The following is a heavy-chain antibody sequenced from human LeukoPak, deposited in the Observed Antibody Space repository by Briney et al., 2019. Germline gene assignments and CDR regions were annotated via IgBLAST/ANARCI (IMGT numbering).Heavy chain of an antibody. D-gene: IGHD5-12*01. V-gene: IGHV3-9*01. Sequence: SLRLFCAASGFTFDDYTMHWVRQTPGKGLEWVSGISWNSGSIGYADSVKGRFTISRDNAKNSLYLQMNSLRAEDTALYYCAKDINSDYDTFDYWGQGTLVTVSS. J-gene: IGHJ4*02. CDR3: AKDINSDYDTFDY. CDR1: GFTFDDYT. CDR2: ISWNSGSI.